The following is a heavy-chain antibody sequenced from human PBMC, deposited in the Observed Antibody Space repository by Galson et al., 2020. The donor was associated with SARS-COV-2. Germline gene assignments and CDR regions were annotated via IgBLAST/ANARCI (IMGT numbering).Heavy chain of an antibody. CDR2: ISNSGSTV. J-gene: IGHJ6*02. V-gene: IGHV3-11*01. CDR1: GFAFGGYY. D-gene: IGHD3-10*01. Sequence: GESLKISCTASGFAFGGYYMSWFRQAPGKGQEWVSYISNSGSTVYHADSVKGRFSISRDNSKNSVYLQMQSLRVEDTAVYYCARHLDDYYNGVDVWGQGTTVTVSS. CDR3: ARHLDDYYNGVDV.